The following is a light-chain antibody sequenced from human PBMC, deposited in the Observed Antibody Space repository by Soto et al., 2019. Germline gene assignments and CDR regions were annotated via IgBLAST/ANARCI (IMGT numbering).Light chain of an antibody. J-gene: IGKJ1*01. CDR3: XXXNGAPRT. Sequence: DIQMTQSPSSLSASVGDRVTITCRASQGIRNYLAWYQQTPGKVPNLLIYAASTLQSGVPSRFSGSGSGTDFTLTISSLQPXXXATXXXXXXNGAPRTFGQGTKVEIK. CDR1: QGIRNY. V-gene: IGKV1-27*01. CDR2: AAS.